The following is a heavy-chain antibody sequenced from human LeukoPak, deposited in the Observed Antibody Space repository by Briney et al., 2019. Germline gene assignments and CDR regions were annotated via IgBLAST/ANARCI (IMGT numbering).Heavy chain of an antibody. CDR3: ATLQFHPTYYYMDV. CDR2: IRYDGSNK. CDR1: GFTFSSYG. V-gene: IGHV3-30*02. D-gene: IGHD4-11*01. Sequence: GGSLRLSCAASGFTFSSYGMHWVRQAPGKGLEWVAFIRYDGSNKYYADSVKGRFTISRDNSKNTLYLQMNSLRAEDTAVYYCATLQFHPTYYYMDVWGKGTTVTVSS. J-gene: IGHJ6*03.